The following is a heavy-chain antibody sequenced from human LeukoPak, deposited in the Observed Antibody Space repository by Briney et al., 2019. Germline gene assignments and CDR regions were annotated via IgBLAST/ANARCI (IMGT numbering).Heavy chain of an antibody. V-gene: IGHV3-74*01. D-gene: IGHD3-3*01. CDR1: GFTFSGYW. CDR3: AAGGGWDPSFGVVTHIDA. J-gene: IGHJ6*03. CDR2: IDNDGHGI. Sequence: GGSLRLFCVTSGFTFSGYWMHWVRQGPEKGLELVSRIDNDGHGIIYADSVKGRFTTSRDNVKNTLYLQVNSLRVEDTAVYYCAAGGGWDPSFGVVTHIDAWGKGTTVVVS.